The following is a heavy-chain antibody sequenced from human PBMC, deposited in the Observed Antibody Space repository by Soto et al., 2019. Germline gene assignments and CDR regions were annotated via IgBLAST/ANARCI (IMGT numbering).Heavy chain of an antibody. V-gene: IGHV3-23*01. J-gene: IGHJ4*02. D-gene: IGHD2-15*01. CDR1: GFTFSNYA. CDR3: AKCPALGGGCERLDY. Sequence: EVQLLESGGGLVQRGGSLRLSCAASGFTFSNYAMSWVRQAPGKGLEWVSLISDSGGSTYYAGPVKGRFTISRDNSKNPLYLQMTSLRAEDTAVDYCAKCPALGGGCERLDYWGQGALVTVSS. CDR2: ISDSGGST.